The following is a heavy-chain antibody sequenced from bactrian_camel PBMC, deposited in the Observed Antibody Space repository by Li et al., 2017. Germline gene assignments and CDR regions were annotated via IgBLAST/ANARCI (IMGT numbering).Heavy chain of an antibody. Sequence: VQLVESGGGLVQPGGSLRLSCAASGFTFGDNDMSWVRQAPGKERVVVSTIRSDGITSYADSVKGRFTISRDNDKSSLYLQMNNLKTEDTAVYYCAAGPWYTDEYNYWGQGTQVTVS. CDR2: IRSDGIT. V-gene: IGHV3S67*01. J-gene: IGHJ4*01. D-gene: IGHD6*01. CDR1: GFTFGDND. CDR3: AAGPWYTDEYNY.